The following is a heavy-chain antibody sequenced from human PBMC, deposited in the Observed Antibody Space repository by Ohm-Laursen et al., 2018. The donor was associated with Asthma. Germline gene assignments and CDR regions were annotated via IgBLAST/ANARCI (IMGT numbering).Heavy chain of an antibody. CDR3: ARDAEAGTEYFDY. CDR2: IWYDGSNK. CDR1: GFIFSSYS. V-gene: IGHV3-33*08. Sequence: SLRLSCAASGFIFSSYSMNWVRQAPGKGLEWVAVIWYDGSNKYYADSVKGRFTISRDNSKNTLYLQMNSLRAEDTAVYYCARDAEAGTEYFDYWGQGTLVTVSS. J-gene: IGHJ4*02. D-gene: IGHD6-19*01.